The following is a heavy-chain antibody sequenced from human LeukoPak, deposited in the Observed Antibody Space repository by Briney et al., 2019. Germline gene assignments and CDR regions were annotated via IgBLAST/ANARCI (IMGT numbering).Heavy chain of an antibody. J-gene: IGHJ6*02. CDR3: ARQSGVYSSGWYSGYYYGMDV. D-gene: IGHD6-19*01. Sequence: NPSETLSLTCTVSGGSISSSSYYWGWIRQPPGKGLEWIGSIYYSGSTYYNPSLKSRVTISVDTSKNQFSLKLSSVTAADTAVYYCARQSGVYSSGWYSGYYYGMDVWGQGTTATVSS. CDR1: GGSISSSSYY. CDR2: IYYSGST. V-gene: IGHV4-39*01.